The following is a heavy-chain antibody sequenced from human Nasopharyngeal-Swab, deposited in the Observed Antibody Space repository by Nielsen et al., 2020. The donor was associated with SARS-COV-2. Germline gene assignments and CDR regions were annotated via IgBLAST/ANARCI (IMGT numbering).Heavy chain of an antibody. CDR2: ISYDGGIK. CDR1: GSTGSSYA. V-gene: IGHV3-30-3*01. Sequence: GESMKISWVASGSTGSSYAMHWVRQAPGKGLEWVAVISYDGGIKYCADSVKGRFTISRDNSKNTLYLQMDSLRPEDTAVYYCARTDSGSYMAYFDYWGQGTQVTVSS. J-gene: IGHJ4*02. CDR3: ARTDSGSYMAYFDY. D-gene: IGHD1-26*01.